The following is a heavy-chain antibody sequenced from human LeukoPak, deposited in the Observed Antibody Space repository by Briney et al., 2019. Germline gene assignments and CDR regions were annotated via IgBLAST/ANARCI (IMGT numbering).Heavy chain of an antibody. D-gene: IGHD6-6*01. Sequence: SETLSLTYTVSGDSISSYYWSWIRQPPGKGLEWIGYIYYSGSTSYNPSLKSRVTISVDTSKSQISLKLSSVTATDTAVYYCARVSSSFSYYYFDYWGQGTLVTVSS. CDR3: ARVSSSFSYYYFDY. J-gene: IGHJ4*02. V-gene: IGHV4-59*08. CDR1: GDSISSYY. CDR2: IYYSGST.